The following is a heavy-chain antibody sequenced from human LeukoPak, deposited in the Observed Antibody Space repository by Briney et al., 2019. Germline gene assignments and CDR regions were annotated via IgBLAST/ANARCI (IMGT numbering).Heavy chain of an antibody. D-gene: IGHD1-1*01. CDR1: GFTFSKFP. J-gene: IGHJ3*02. CDR2: ISASGDVT. V-gene: IGHV3-23*01. CDR3: AKSLFTSATGTGRAFHI. Sequence: GGSLRLSCAASGFTFSKFPMGWVRQAPGMGLEWVSAISASGDVTFYADSLRGRFTISRDNSKSTLYLQMNGLRAEDTAIFYCAKSLFTSATGTGRAFHIWGQGTRVTVSS.